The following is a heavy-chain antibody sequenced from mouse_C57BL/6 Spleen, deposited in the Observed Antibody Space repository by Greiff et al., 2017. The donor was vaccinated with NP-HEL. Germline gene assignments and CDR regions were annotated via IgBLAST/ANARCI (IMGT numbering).Heavy chain of an antibody. CDR1: GYTFTSYW. CDR2: IDPSDSYT. D-gene: IGHD1-1*01. V-gene: IGHV1-50*01. J-gene: IGHJ4*01. CDR3: ARKDYYGSSLYYAMDY. Sequence: QVQLQQPGAELVKPGASVKLSCKASGYTFTSYWMQWVKQRPGQGLEWIGEIDPSDSYTNYNQKFKGKATLYVDTSSSTAYMQLSSLTSEDSAVYYCARKDYYGSSLYYAMDYWGQGTSVTVSS.